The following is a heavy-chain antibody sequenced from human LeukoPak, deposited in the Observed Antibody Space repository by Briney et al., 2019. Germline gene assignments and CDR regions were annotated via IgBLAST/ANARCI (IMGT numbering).Heavy chain of an antibody. D-gene: IGHD3-10*01. CDR2: ISFDGSNK. CDR1: GFTFSIYG. V-gene: IGHV3-33*05. Sequence: GGSLRLSCAASGFTFSIYGMHWVRQAPGKGLEWVAVISFDGSNKYYAVSVKGRFTISRDNSKNTLYPQMNSLRAEDTAVYYCARGYGSGDWGQGTLVTVSS. J-gene: IGHJ4*02. CDR3: ARGYGSGD.